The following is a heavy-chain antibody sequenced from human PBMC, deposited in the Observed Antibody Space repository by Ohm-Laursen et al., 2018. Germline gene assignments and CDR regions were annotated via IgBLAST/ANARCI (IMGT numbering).Heavy chain of an antibody. Sequence: GSLRLSCAASGFTFTTYWMYWVRQAPGKGLVSVSRITGDGSSTNYADSVKGRFTISRDNAKNSLYLHMSSLRAEDTAIYYCARDDGAYARRSGMDVWGQGTTVTVSS. V-gene: IGHV3-74*01. CDR3: ARDDGAYARRSGMDV. CDR1: GFTFTTYW. J-gene: IGHJ6*02. D-gene: IGHD2-8*01. CDR2: ITGDGSST.